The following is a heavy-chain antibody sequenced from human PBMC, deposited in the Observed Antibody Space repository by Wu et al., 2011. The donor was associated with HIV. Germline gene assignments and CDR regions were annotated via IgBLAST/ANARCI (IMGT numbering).Heavy chain of an antibody. Sequence: VHLVQSGAEVKKPGSSVKVSCKASGDTFRNSIFTWVRQAPGQGLEWMGRVIPVIGSSDYAQIFQGRVSLTADESTHTVYLHLTSLSSADTAVYYCVTDDPLEGIIFSSWGQGTLVTVSS. D-gene: IGHD1-1*01. CDR1: GDTFRNSI. CDR2: VIPVIGSS. CDR3: VTDDPLEGIIFSS. V-gene: IGHV1-69*11. J-gene: IGHJ5*02.